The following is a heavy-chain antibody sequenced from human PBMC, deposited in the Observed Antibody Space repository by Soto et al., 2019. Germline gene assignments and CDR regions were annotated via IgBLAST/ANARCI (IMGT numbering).Heavy chain of an antibody. CDR2: ISGTGDNT. CDR1: GVTFSSYA. J-gene: IGHJ4*02. V-gene: IGHV3-23*01. Sequence: GGSLRLSCAASGVTFSSYAMNWVRQAPGKGLEWVATISGTGDNTYYADSVKGRFTISRDNSKNTLYLQMNGLRVEDTAVYYCAKDRLAGNFDYWGQGTQVTVSS. CDR3: AKDRLAGNFDY.